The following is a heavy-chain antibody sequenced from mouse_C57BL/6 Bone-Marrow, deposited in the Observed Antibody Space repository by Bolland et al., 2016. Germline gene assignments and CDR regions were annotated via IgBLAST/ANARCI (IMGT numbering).Heavy chain of an antibody. J-gene: IGHJ3*01. D-gene: IGHD1-2*01. CDR3: ASHYYSFDY. V-gene: IGHV4-1*01. Sequence: GEINPDSSTINYAPSLKDKFIISRDNAKNTLYLQMSKVRSEDTALYYCASHYYSFDYWGQGTLV. CDR2: INPDSSTI.